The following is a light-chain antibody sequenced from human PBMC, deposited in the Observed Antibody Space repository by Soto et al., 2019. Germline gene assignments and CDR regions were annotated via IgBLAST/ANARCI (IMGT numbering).Light chain of an antibody. CDR3: QQYNNWPRHT. J-gene: IGKJ2*01. V-gene: IGKV3-15*01. CDR1: QSVSSN. Sequence: EIVMTQSPATLSVSPGERATLSCRAGQSVSSNLAWYQQKPGQAPRLLIYGASTRATGIPARFSGSGSGTEFTLTISSLQSEDFAVYYCQQYNNWPRHTFGQGTKLEIK. CDR2: GAS.